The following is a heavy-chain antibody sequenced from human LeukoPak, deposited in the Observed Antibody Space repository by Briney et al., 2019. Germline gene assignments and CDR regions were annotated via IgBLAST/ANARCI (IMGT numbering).Heavy chain of an antibody. CDR2: ISYDGNNK. D-gene: IGHD3-22*01. Sequence: GGSLRRSCAASGFSFSVCAMHWVRQAPGKGLEWVATISYDGNNKHYTDSVEGRFTISRDNSKNTLYLQMNTLRVEDTAMYYCVRGVTIYDSSGYFDYWGQGTLVIVSS. CDR3: VRGVTIYDSSGYFDY. V-gene: IGHV3-30-3*01. CDR1: GFSFSVCA. J-gene: IGHJ4*02.